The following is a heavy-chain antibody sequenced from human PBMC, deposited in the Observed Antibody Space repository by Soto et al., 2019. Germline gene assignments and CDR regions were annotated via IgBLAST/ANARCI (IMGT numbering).Heavy chain of an antibody. CDR1: GGSFSGYY. CDR2: INHSGST. CDR3: TRGWSYGFSNS. J-gene: IGHJ4*02. V-gene: IGHV4-34*01. D-gene: IGHD5-18*01. Sequence: KSSETLSLTCAVYGGSFSGYYWTWIRQPPGKGLEWIGEINHSGSTNYIPSLTSRITMSVDTSKNQLSLNLTSVTAADTAVYYCTRGWSYGFSNSWGQGILVTVSS.